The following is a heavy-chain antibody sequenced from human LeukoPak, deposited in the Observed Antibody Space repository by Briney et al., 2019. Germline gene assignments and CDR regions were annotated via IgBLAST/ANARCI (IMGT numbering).Heavy chain of an antibody. Sequence: PSETLSLTCTVSGGSISSGSYYWSWIRQPAGKGLEWIGRIYTSGSTNYNPSLKSRVTISVDTSKNQFSLKLSSVTAADTAVYYCARILYDSSGYLENWGQGTLVTVSS. J-gene: IGHJ4*02. V-gene: IGHV4-61*02. CDR3: ARILYDSSGYLEN. D-gene: IGHD3-22*01. CDR1: GGSISSGSYY. CDR2: IYTSGST.